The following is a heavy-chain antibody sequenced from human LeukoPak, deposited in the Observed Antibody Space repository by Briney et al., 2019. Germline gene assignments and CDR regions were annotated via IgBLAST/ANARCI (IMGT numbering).Heavy chain of an antibody. J-gene: IGHJ4*02. V-gene: IGHV3-7*01. CDR3: ARDWNVLDDGDY. CDR1: GFTFSTYW. D-gene: IGHD2-8*01. Sequence: PGGSLRLSCAASGFTFSTYWMNWVRQAPGKGLEWVANINQDGSVKYYVDSVKGRFTISRDNAKNSLYLHMNSLRAEDTARYYCARDWNVLDDGDYRGQGTLVTVSS. CDR2: INQDGSVK.